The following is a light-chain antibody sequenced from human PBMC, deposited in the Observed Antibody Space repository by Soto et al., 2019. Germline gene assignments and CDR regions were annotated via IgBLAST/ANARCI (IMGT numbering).Light chain of an antibody. CDR1: SSDVGTYNF. V-gene: IGLV2-14*01. Sequence: QSALTQPASVSGSPGQSITLSCTGTSSDVGTYNFVSWYQQHPGKAPTLMIYEVSSRPSGVSNRFSGSKSGNTASLTISGLPAEDEAEYYCSPYSSTSTPWVFGGGTKLTVL. CDR3: SPYSSTSTPWV. CDR2: EVS. J-gene: IGLJ3*02.